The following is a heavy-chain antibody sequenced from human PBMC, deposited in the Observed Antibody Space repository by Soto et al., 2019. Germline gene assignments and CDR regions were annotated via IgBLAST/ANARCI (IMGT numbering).Heavy chain of an antibody. Sequence: VGSLRLSCAASGFTFDSYSMNWVRQAPGKGLEWVSEISSSSSTMYYADSVKGRFTISRDNAKNSLYLQMNSLRDEDTAVYYCARDGRYCSSTNCFFDYWGQGTLVTVSS. CDR1: GFTFDSYS. D-gene: IGHD2-2*01. CDR3: ARDGRYCSSTNCFFDY. CDR2: ISSSSSTM. J-gene: IGHJ4*02. V-gene: IGHV3-48*02.